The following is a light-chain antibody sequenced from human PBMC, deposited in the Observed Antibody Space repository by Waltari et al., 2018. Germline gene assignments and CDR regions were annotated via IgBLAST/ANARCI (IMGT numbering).Light chain of an antibody. CDR2: GAS. CDR3: QQYNNWPGG. J-gene: IGKJ3*01. CDR1: QFVSNN. Sequence: ETVMKQSPVTLSVSPGESVTLSCTTSQFVSNNLAWYQQKPGQPPRLLMYGASTRATGVPARFRGSGSGTSFTLTISSLQSEDFGLYYCQQYNNWPGGFGPGTKVDVE. V-gene: IGKV3-15*01.